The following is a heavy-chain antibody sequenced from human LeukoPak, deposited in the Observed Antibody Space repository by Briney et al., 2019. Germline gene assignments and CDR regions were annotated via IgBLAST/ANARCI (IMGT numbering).Heavy chain of an antibody. Sequence: SETLSLTCAVYGGSFSGYYWSWIRQPPGKGLEWIGEINHSGSTNYNPSLKSRVTISVDTSKNQFSLKLSSVTAADTAVYCCARDSLTMIVGRQKRGLDYWGQGTLVTVSS. V-gene: IGHV4-34*01. CDR2: INHSGST. CDR1: GGSFSGYY. CDR3: ARDSLTMIVGRQKRGLDY. D-gene: IGHD3-22*01. J-gene: IGHJ4*02.